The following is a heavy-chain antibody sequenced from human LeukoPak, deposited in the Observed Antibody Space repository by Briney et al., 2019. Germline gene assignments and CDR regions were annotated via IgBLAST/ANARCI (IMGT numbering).Heavy chain of an antibody. V-gene: IGHV1-69*13. D-gene: IGHD3-10*01. Sequence: SVKVSCKASGGTFSNYAISWVRRAPGQGLEWMGGIIPIFGTASYAQKFQGRVTITADESTCTAYMELSSLRSEDTAVYYCARDLGDSFDYWGQGTLVTVSS. J-gene: IGHJ4*02. CDR1: GGTFSNYA. CDR2: IIPIFGTA. CDR3: ARDLGDSFDY.